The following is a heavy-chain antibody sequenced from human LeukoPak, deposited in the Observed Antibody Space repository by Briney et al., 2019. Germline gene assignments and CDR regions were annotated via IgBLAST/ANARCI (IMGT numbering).Heavy chain of an antibody. J-gene: IGHJ5*02. CDR1: GFTFSSYG. CDR2: ISGSGGST. V-gene: IGHV3-23*01. Sequence: GGSLRLSCAASGFTFSSYGMSWVRQAPGKGLEWVSAISGSGGSTYYADSVKGRFTISRDNSKNTLYLQMNSLRAEDTAVYYCAKESTVTPGNVNWFDTWGQGTLVTVSS. D-gene: IGHD4-17*01. CDR3: AKESTVTPGNVNWFDT.